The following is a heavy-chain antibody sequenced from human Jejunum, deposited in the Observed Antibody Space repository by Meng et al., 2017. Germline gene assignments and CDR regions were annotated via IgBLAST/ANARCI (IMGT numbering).Heavy chain of an antibody. V-gene: IGHV2-5*02. CDR2: IYWDDDK. D-gene: IGHD6-19*01. CDR1: GFSLTTSGVG. J-gene: IGHJ4*02. Sequence: QITLKESGPTLVTPTQTLTLTCTFSGFSLTTSGVGVGWIRQPPGQALEWLAVIYWDDDKRYNPSLKSRLTVSKDTSKNQVVLTMTNMDPVDTATYYCAHRFPGYYGGWNGGYFDSWGQGTLVTVSS. CDR3: AHRFPGYYGGWNGGYFDS.